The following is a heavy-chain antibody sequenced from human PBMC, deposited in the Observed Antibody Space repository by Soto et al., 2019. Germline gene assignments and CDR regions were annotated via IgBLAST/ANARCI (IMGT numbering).Heavy chain of an antibody. CDR2: IIPLFDAT. Sequence: QVQLVQSGAEVRKPGSSVKVSCKASGGTFTTYDISWVRQAPGQGLEWMGGIIPLFDATKYAQKFRGRDTITADKSTGTAYMELSSLRSEDTAMYYCARDRSSSWYNGTFYFDSWGQGTLVTVSS. D-gene: IGHD6-19*01. CDR1: GGTFTTYD. V-gene: IGHV1-69*06. CDR3: ARDRSSSWYNGTFYFDS. J-gene: IGHJ4*02.